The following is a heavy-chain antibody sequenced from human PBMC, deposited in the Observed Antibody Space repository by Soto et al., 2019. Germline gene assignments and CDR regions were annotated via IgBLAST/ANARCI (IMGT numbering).Heavy chain of an antibody. J-gene: IGHJ3*02. D-gene: IGHD2-21*01. CDR1: GFIFSNYA. V-gene: IGHV3-23*01. CDR2: MGGDNGDT. CDR3: AKDRVNHNSVWDPFDI. Sequence: EVQMLESGGGLVQPGGSLRLSCAASGFIFSNYAMSWVRQAPGKGLEWVAGMGGDNGDTYYADSVRGRFDISRDNSKSTLFLQMNSLRAEDTAVYYCAKDRVNHNSVWDPFDIWGQGTMLTVSS.